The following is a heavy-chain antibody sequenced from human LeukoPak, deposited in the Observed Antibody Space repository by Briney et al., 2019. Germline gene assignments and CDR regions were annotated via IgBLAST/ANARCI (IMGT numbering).Heavy chain of an antibody. V-gene: IGHV1-24*01. D-gene: IGHD2-15*01. CDR1: GYSLTELS. Sequence: AASVKVSCKVSGYSLTELSMHWVRQAPGKGLEWMGGFDPEDGETIYAQKFQGRVTMTEDTSTDTAYMELSSLRSEDTAVYYCARFPYCSGGNCYSHPRGDSWGQGTLVTVSS. CDR2: FDPEDGET. J-gene: IGHJ4*02. CDR3: ARFPYCSGGNCYSHPRGDS.